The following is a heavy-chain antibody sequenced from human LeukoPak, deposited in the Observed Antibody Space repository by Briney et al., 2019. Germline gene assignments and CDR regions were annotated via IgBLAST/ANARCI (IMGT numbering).Heavy chain of an antibody. Sequence: SETLCLTCAVYGGSFSGYYWSWICQPPGKGLEWIWEINHSGSTNYNPSLKSRVTISVDTSKNQFSLKLSSVTAADAAVYYCARLLRSGRAVWGQGTLVTVSS. D-gene: IGHD1-26*01. CDR1: GGSFSGYY. CDR2: INHSGST. V-gene: IGHV4-34*01. J-gene: IGHJ4*01. CDR3: ARLLRSGRAV.